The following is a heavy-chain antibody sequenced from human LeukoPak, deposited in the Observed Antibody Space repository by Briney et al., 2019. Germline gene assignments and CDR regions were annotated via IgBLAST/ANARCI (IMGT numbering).Heavy chain of an antibody. CDR2: IYHRGST. D-gene: IGHD3-22*01. CDR1: GGSISSSNW. CDR3: ARRDYYDSTGYFGY. Sequence: PSETLSLTCAVSGGSISSSNWWSWVRQPPGKGLEWIGEIYHRGSTNYNPSLKSRVTISVDKSKNQFSLRPSSVTAADTAIYYCARRDYYDSTGYFGYWGRGTLVTVSS. J-gene: IGHJ4*02. V-gene: IGHV4-4*02.